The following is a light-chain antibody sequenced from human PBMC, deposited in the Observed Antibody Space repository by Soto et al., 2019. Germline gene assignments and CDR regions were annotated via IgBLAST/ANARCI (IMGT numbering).Light chain of an antibody. CDR3: QQYGSSGT. Sequence: EIVLTQSAGAVSLSPGERATLYCRASQSVSNNYLAWYQQKPGQAPRLLIYGASSRATGIPARFSGSGSGTDFTLTISRLEPEDFAVYYCQQYGSSGTFGQGTKVDIK. V-gene: IGKV3-20*01. J-gene: IGKJ1*01. CDR2: GAS. CDR1: QSVSNNY.